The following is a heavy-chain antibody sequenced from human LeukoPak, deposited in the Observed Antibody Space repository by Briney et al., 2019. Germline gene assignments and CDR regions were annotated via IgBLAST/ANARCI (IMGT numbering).Heavy chain of an antibody. D-gene: IGHD1-1*01. CDR3: ARHSSLRTFDY. J-gene: IGHJ4*02. CDR1: GGSISSYY. CDR2: IYYSGST. V-gene: IGHV4-59*08. Sequence: SETLSLTCTVSGGSISSYYWSWIRQPPGKGLEWIGYIYYSGSTNYNPSLKSRVTISVDTSKNQFPLKLSSVTAADTALYYCARHSSLRTFDYWGQGTLVTVSS.